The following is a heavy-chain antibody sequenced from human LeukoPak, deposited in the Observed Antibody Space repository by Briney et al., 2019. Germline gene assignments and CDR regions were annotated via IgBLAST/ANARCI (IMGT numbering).Heavy chain of an antibody. CDR3: ARQGFSTAGGYDY. J-gene: IGHJ4*02. CDR2: IYPDDSDR. Sequence: GESLKISXKGSGYRFTNYWIAWVRQMPGKGLEWMGIIYPDDSDRKYSPSFQGQVTISADKSINTAYLQWSSLKASDTAMYYCARQGFSTAGGYDYWGPGTLVTVSS. V-gene: IGHV5-51*01. CDR1: GYRFTNYW. D-gene: IGHD3-16*01.